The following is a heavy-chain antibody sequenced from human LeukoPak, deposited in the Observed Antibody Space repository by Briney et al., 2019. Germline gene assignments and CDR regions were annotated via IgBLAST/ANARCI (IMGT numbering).Heavy chain of an antibody. CDR1: GFTFSSYA. V-gene: IGHV3-23*01. CDR2: ISGSACCT. Sequence: GGSLRLSCAASGFTFSSYAMSWVRQAPGKGLEWVSAISGSACCTYYADSVKGRFTISRDNSKNTLYLQMNSLRAEDTAVYYCAKAGAVCSRTSCYGNYWGQGTLVSVSS. J-gene: IGHJ4*02. CDR3: AKAGAVCSRTSCYGNY. D-gene: IGHD2-2*01.